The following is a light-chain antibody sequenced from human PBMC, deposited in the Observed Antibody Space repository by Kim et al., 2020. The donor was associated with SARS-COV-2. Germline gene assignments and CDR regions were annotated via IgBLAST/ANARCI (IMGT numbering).Light chain of an antibody. Sequence: SYELTQPPSVSVSPGQTASITCSGDKLGYKYACWYQQKPGQSPVLVIYQDTKRPSGIPERFSGSNSGNTATLTISGTQAMDEADYYCQAWDSGTVVFGGGTQLTVL. V-gene: IGLV3-1*01. CDR3: QAWDSGTVV. CDR1: KLGYKY. J-gene: IGLJ2*01. CDR2: QDT.